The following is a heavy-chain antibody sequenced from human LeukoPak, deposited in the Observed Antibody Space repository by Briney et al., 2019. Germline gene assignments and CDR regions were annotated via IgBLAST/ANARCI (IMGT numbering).Heavy chain of an antibody. CDR3: ARVRAMGYSSSYYFDY. CDR1: GGSISRHY. V-gene: IGHV4-59*11. Sequence: PSETLSLTCTVSGGSISRHYWSWIRQPPGKGLEWIGYIYYSGSTNYNPSLKSRVTISVDTSKNQFSLKLSSVTAADTAVYYCARVRAMGYSSSYYFDYWGQGTLVTVSS. D-gene: IGHD6-13*01. J-gene: IGHJ4*02. CDR2: IYYSGST.